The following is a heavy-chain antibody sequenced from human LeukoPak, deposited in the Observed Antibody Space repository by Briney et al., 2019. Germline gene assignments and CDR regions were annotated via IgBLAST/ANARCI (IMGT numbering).Heavy chain of an antibody. J-gene: IGHJ3*02. CDR2: IHAGNGNT. CDR3: ARTLGSSSWSDAFDI. CDR1: GYTFTSYA. Sequence: ASVKVSCKASGYTFTSYAMHWVRQAPGQRLEWMGWIHAGNGNTKYSQKFQGRVTITRDTSASTAYMELSSLRSEDTAVYYCARTLGSSSWSDAFDIWGQGTMVTVSS. V-gene: IGHV1-3*01. D-gene: IGHD6-13*01.